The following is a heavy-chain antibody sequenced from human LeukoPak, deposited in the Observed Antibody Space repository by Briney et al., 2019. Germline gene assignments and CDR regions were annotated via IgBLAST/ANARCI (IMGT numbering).Heavy chain of an antibody. J-gene: IGHJ4*02. CDR2: ISSNGGRT. V-gene: IGHV3-64D*09. CDR1: GFTFSSYA. Sequence: PGGSLRLSCSASGFTFSSYAMHWVRQAPGKGLEYVSAISSNGGRTYYADSVKGRFTISRDNSKNTLYLQMSSLRAEDTAVYYCVKDGDSLPFDYWGQGTLVTVSS. CDR3: VKDGDSLPFDY. D-gene: IGHD4-17*01.